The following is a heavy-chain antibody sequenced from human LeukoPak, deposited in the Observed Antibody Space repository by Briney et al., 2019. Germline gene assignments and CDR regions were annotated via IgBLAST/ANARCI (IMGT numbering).Heavy chain of an antibody. J-gene: IGHJ4*02. CDR3: ARARPLPRMTMMPGEFDY. D-gene: IGHD3-22*01. V-gene: IGHV3-53*01. CDR1: GFTVSSNY. Sequence: GGSLRLSCAASGFTVSSNYMSWVRQAPGKGLEWVSVIYSGGSTYYADSVKGRFPISRDNSKNTLYLQKNSLRAEDTAVYYCARARPLPRMTMMPGEFDYRGEGTLVTVSS. CDR2: IYSGGST.